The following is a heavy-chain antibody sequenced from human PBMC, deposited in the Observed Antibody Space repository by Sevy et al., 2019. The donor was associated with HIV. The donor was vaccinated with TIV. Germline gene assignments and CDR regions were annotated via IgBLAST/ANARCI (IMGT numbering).Heavy chain of an antibody. CDR2: IYYSGST. Sequence: SQTLSLTCTVSGGSISSGGYYWSWIRQHPGKGLEWIGYIYYSGSTDYNPSLKSRVTISVDTSKNQFSLKLSSVTAADTAVDYCARVRFLEHNWFDPWGQGTLVTVSS. J-gene: IGHJ5*02. V-gene: IGHV4-31*03. CDR1: GGSISSGGYY. D-gene: IGHD3-3*01. CDR3: ARVRFLEHNWFDP.